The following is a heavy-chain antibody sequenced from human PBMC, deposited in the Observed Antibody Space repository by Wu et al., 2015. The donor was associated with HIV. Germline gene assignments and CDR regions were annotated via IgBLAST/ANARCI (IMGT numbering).Heavy chain of an antibody. CDR1: GYTFTGYY. D-gene: IGHD2-2*02. V-gene: IGHV1-2*02. Sequence: QVQLVQSGAEVKNPGASVKVSCKASGYTFTGYYMHWVRQAPGQGLEWMGWINPNSGGTNYAQKFQGRVTMTRDTSISTAYMELSRLRSDDTAVYYCAIPPGYCSSTSCYTGLDAFDIWGQGQWSPSLQ. CDR3: AIPPGYCSSTSCYTGLDAFDI. CDR2: INPNSGGT. J-gene: IGHJ3*02.